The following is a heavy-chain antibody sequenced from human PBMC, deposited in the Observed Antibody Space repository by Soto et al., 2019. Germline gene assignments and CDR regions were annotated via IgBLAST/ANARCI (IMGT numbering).Heavy chain of an antibody. CDR2: SSGGGGST. V-gene: IGHV3-23*01. J-gene: IGHJ4*02. Sequence: WGSLRLSCAASGFTFSSDAMSWVRQAPGKGLEWISGSSGGGGSTYYADSVKGRFTISRDNSKNTLYMQMNSLRVEDTAVYYCANLPLYSSSWPIDFWGQGTLVTVYS. D-gene: IGHD6-13*01. CDR1: GFTFSSDA. CDR3: ANLPLYSSSWPIDF.